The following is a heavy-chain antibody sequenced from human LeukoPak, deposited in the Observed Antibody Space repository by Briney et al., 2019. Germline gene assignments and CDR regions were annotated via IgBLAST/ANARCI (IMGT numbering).Heavy chain of an antibody. CDR2: MYYSGST. CDR1: GGSISSSSYY. D-gene: IGHD6-25*01. V-gene: IGHV4-39*01. Sequence: SETLSLTCTVSGGSISSSSYYRGWIRQPPGKGLEWIGSMYYSGSTYYNPSLNSRVTISVDTSKNQFSLKLSSVTAADTAVYYCARRSAQIYFDYWGQGTLVTVSS. CDR3: ARRSAQIYFDY. J-gene: IGHJ4*02.